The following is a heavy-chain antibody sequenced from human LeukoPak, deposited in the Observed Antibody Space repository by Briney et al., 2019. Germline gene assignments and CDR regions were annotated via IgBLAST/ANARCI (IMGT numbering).Heavy chain of an antibody. J-gene: IGHJ4*02. CDR3: ARGPYDFWSGYYRPFDY. Sequence: ASVKVSCKASGYTFTSYDINWVRQATGQGLEWMGWMNPNSGNTGYAQKFQGRVTMTRNTSISTAYMELSSLRSEDTDVYYCARGPYDFWSGYYRPFDYWGQGTLVTVSS. D-gene: IGHD3-3*01. CDR2: MNPNSGNT. CDR1: GYTFTSYD. V-gene: IGHV1-8*01.